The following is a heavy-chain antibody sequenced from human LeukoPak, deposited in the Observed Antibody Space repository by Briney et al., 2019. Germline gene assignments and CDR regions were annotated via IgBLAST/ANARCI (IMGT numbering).Heavy chain of an antibody. CDR2: IYHSGST. V-gene: IGHV4-39*07. CDR3: AREDRNGNSGYAIGD. D-gene: IGHD5-12*01. CDR1: GNSISSSNFY. J-gene: IGHJ4*02. Sequence: SETLSLTCTVSGNSISSSNFYWAWIRQPPGKGPEWLGSIYHSGSTDYSPSLKGRVTISVDTSTNQFSLNLTSVTAADTAVYFCAREDRNGNSGYAIGDWGQGILVTVSS.